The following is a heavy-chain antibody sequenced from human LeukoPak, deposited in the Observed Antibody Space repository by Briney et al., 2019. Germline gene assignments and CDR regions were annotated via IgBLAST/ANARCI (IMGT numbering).Heavy chain of an antibody. CDR1: GVTLSNYA. CDR3: VRYRGSKYYDFWSGYKGKENYFDC. J-gene: IGHJ4*02. CDR2: ISSSGSGGNT. Sequence: GGSLRLSCVASGVTLSNYAMSWARQAPGKGLEWVSGISSSGSGGNTYYADSVKGRFTISRDSSRNTLYLQMNSLRAEDTAVYYCVRYRGSKYYDFWSGYKGKENYFDCWGQGTLVTVSS. D-gene: IGHD3-3*01. V-gene: IGHV3-23*01.